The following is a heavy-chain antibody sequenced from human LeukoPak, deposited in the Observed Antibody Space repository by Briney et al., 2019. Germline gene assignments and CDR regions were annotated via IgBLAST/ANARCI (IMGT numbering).Heavy chain of an antibody. CDR3: ARDLTVPPRESLYFDY. Sequence: GGSLRLSCAASGFTLSNYAMSWVRQAPGKGLEWVSSISGSGGSTYYADSVKGRFTISRDNSTNTLYLQMNSLRAEDTAVYYCARDLTVPPRESLYFDYWGQGTLVTVSS. V-gene: IGHV3-23*01. J-gene: IGHJ4*02. D-gene: IGHD3-10*01. CDR2: ISGSGGST. CDR1: GFTLSNYA.